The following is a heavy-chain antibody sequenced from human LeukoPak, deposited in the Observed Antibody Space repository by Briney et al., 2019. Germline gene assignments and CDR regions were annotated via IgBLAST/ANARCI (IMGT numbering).Heavy chain of an antibody. CDR3: ARVRPGVRDGYNNDY. CDR1: GYTFTCYY. J-gene: IGHJ4*02. Sequence: GASVKVSCKASGYTFTCYYMHWVRQAPAQGLEWMGRINPNSGGTNYARKFQGRVTMTRDTSISTAYMELSRLRSDDTAVYYCARVRPGVRDGYNNDYWGQGTLVTVSS. CDR2: INPNSGGT. V-gene: IGHV1-2*06. D-gene: IGHD5-24*01.